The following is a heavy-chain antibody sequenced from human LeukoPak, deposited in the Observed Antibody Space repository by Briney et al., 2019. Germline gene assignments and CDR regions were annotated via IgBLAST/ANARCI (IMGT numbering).Heavy chain of an antibody. J-gene: IGHJ5*02. Sequence: GGSLRLSCAASGFTFSSYAMSWVRQAPGKGLEWVSAISGSGGSTYYADSVKGRFTISRDNSKNTLYPQMNSLRAEDTAVYYCAKASFGVDNNWFDPWGQGTLVTVSS. CDR3: AKASFGVDNNWFDP. CDR1: GFTFSSYA. D-gene: IGHD3-3*01. V-gene: IGHV3-23*01. CDR2: ISGSGGST.